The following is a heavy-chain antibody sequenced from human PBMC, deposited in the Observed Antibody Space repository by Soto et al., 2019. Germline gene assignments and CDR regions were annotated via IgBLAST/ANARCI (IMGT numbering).Heavy chain of an antibody. CDR3: ARSVGIVATISTGPSLYYYYYYMDV. D-gene: IGHD5-12*01. CDR2: MNPNSGNT. V-gene: IGHV1-8*01. CDR1: GDTFTSYD. J-gene: IGHJ6*03. Sequence: GASVKVSCKASGDTFTSYDINWVRQATGQGLEWMGWMNPNSGNTGYAQKFQGRVTMTRNTSISTAYMELSSLRSEDTAVYYCARSVGIVATISTGPSLYYYYYYMDVWGKGTTVTVSS.